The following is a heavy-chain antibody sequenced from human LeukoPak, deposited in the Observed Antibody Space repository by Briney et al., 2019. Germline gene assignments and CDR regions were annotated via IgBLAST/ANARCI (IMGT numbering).Heavy chain of an antibody. V-gene: IGHV3-23*01. D-gene: IGHD1-26*01. Sequence: GGSLRLSCAASGFTFSSYAMSWVRQAPGKGLEWGSAISGSCGSTHYADSVKGRFTISTDNSKNTLYLQMNSLRAEDTAVYYCAKGRWELLGSFDYWGQGTLVTVSS. CDR1: GFTFSSYA. CDR3: AKGRWELLGSFDY. J-gene: IGHJ4*02. CDR2: ISGSCGST.